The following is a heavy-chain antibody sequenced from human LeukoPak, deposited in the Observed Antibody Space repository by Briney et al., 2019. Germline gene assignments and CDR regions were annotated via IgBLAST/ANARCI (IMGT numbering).Heavy chain of an antibody. CDR2: VNARGDT. CDR1: GWSFNDYY. Sequence: SETLSLTCAVYGWSFNDYYWNWIRHPPGMGLEWIGEVNARGDTNYNPSLKSRVTISVDTSKNQFSLRLTSMIAADTAVYYCARGQVPAARGYNWFDPWGQGTLVTVSS. CDR3: ARGQVPAARGYNWFDP. V-gene: IGHV4-34*01. D-gene: IGHD2-2*01. J-gene: IGHJ5*02.